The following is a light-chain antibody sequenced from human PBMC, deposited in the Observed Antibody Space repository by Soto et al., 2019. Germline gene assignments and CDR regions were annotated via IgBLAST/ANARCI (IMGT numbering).Light chain of an antibody. CDR3: SSYAASNNFYFV. CDR2: EVT. CDR1: SSDVGGYNY. V-gene: IGLV2-8*01. Sequence: QSALTQPPSASGSPGQSVTISCTGTSSDVGGYNYVSWYQQYPGRAPKLMIYEVTKRPSGVPDRFSGSKSGNTASLTVSGLQAEDEADYSCSSYAASNNFYFVFGGGTQLTVL. J-gene: IGLJ3*02.